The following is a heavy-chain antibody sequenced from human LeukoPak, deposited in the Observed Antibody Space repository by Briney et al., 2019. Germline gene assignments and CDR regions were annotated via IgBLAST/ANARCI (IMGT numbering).Heavy chain of an antibody. V-gene: IGHV3-30*03. Sequence: PGGSLRLSCAGSGFTFSSYGMQWVSQAADKRLEGVAVISYDGSNKYYTDSVKGRFTIPRDNSKNTLYLQMNSLRAEDTAVYYCAGAALTGYPNFDYWRQGTLVTVSS. CDR1: GFTFSSYG. CDR3: AGAALTGYPNFDY. CDR2: ISYDGSNK. D-gene: IGHD3-9*01. J-gene: IGHJ4*02.